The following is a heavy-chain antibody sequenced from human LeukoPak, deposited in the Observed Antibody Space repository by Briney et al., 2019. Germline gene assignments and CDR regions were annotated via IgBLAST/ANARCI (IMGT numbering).Heavy chain of an antibody. Sequence: SQTLSLTCIVSGGSISSGGYYWSWIRQHPGKGPEWIGYIYYSGSTYYNPSLKSRVTISVDTSKNQFSLKLSSVTAADTAVYYCARDHSGGSGGNWFDPWGQGTLVTVSS. CDR1: GGSISSGGYY. D-gene: IGHD3-10*01. CDR2: IYYSGST. CDR3: ARDHSGGSGGNWFDP. J-gene: IGHJ5*02. V-gene: IGHV4-31*03.